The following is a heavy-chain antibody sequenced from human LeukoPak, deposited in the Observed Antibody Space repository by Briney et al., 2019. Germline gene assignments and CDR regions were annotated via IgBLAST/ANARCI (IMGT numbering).Heavy chain of an antibody. J-gene: IGHJ4*02. Sequence: GGSLRLSCAASGFTFSSYAVSWVRQAPGKGLEWVSAISATGGGTYYADSVRGRFTISRDNSKNTLYVQMNSLRVEDTAVYYCAKSPAYSSSRFDYWGQGTLVTVSS. CDR1: GFTFSSYA. V-gene: IGHV3-23*01. CDR2: ISATGGGT. CDR3: AKSPAYSSSRFDY. D-gene: IGHD2-2*01.